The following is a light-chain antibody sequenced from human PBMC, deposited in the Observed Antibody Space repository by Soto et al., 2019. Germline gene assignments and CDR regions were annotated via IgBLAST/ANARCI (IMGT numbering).Light chain of an antibody. J-gene: IGLJ1*01. CDR2: DVT. CDR1: SSAVGSYNY. CDR3: CSYAGTYTYV. V-gene: IGLV2-11*01. Sequence: QSALTQPRSVSGSPGESVTISCTGSSSAVGSYNYVSWYQQYPGKAPKVMIFDVTKRPSGVPDRFSGSKSGNTASLTISGLQAEDEADYFCCSYAGTYTYVFGTGTKVTVL.